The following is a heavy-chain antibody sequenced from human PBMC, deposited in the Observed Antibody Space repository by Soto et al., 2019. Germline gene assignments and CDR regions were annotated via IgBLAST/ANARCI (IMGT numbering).Heavy chain of an antibody. D-gene: IGHD2-15*01. CDR3: ARGPYCSGGSCYSEIYYYYYYMDV. CDR2: INHSGST. J-gene: IGHJ6*03. Sequence: SETLSLTCAVYGGSFSGYYWSWIRQPPGKGLEWIGEINHSGSTNYNPSLKSRVTISVDTSKNQFSLKLSSVTAADTAVYYCARGPYCSGGSCYSEIYYYYYYMDVWGKGTTVTVSS. CDR1: GGSFSGYY. V-gene: IGHV4-34*01.